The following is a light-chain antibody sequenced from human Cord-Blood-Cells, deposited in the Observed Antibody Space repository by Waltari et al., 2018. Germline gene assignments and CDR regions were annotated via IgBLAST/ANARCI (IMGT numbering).Light chain of an antibody. V-gene: IGLV3-19*01. J-gene: IGLJ3*02. CDR1: SLRSYY. CDR3: NSRDSSGNHLNWV. CDR2: GKN. Sequence: SSELTQDPAVSVALGQTVRITCQGDSLRSYYASWYQQKPGQAPVLVIYGKNNRPSGIPDRFSGPSSGNTASLTITGAQAEDEADYYCNSRDSSGNHLNWVFGGGTKLTVL.